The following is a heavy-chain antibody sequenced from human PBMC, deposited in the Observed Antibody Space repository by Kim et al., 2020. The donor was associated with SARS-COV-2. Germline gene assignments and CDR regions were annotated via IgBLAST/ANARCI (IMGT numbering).Heavy chain of an antibody. Sequence: SVKVSCKASGGTFSSYAISWVRQAPGQGLEWMGGIIPIFGTANYAQKFQGRVTITADESTSTAYMELSSLRSEDTAVYYCAREVDYDSSGYYGPTQFDYWGQGTLVTVSS. CDR3: AREVDYDSSGYYGPTQFDY. CDR2: IIPIFGTA. J-gene: IGHJ4*02. V-gene: IGHV1-69*13. D-gene: IGHD3-22*01. CDR1: GGTFSSYA.